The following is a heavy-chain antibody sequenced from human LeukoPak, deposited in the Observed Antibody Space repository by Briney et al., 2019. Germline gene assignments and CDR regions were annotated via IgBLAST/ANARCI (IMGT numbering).Heavy chain of an antibody. V-gene: IGHV3-30*01. J-gene: IGHJ3*02. CDR1: GFTFSSYA. Sequence: GGSLRLSCAASGFTFSSYAMHWVRQAPGEGLELVAVISYDGSNKYYADSVKGRFTISRDNSKNTLYLQMNSLRAEDTAVYYCARDRLRLAENHDAFDIWGQGTMVTVSS. D-gene: IGHD1-14*01. CDR3: ARDRLRLAENHDAFDI. CDR2: ISYDGSNK.